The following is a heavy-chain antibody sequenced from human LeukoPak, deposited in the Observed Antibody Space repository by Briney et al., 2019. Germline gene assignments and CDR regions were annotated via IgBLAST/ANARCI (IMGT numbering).Heavy chain of an antibody. Sequence: GGSLRLSCAASGFTFSSYDMHWVRQAPGKGLEWVAFIRYDGSNKYYADSVKGRFTISRDNAKNSLYLQMNSLSVEDTAVYYCARDRYGDYAIDYWGQGTLVIVSS. J-gene: IGHJ4*02. CDR3: ARDRYGDYAIDY. CDR1: GFTFSSYD. V-gene: IGHV3-30*02. D-gene: IGHD4-17*01. CDR2: IRYDGSNK.